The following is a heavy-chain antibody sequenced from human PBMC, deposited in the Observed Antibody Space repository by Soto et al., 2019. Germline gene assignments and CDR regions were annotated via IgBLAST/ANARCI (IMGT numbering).Heavy chain of an antibody. CDR1: QYNFTNYC. CDR3: ATALFDPEAFPVAAEARYLAMEV. J-gene: IGHJ6*02. Sequence: ASVKVSCKASQYNFTNYCVHWVRQAPGQGLEWMGIINSRGGRTNYAQRFQGRVSMTRDTSPSTVYTELSSLISEDTAVYYCATALFDPEAFPVAAEARYLAMEVWGLGSKV. D-gene: IGHD3-9*01. V-gene: IGHV1-46*01. CDR2: INSRGGRT.